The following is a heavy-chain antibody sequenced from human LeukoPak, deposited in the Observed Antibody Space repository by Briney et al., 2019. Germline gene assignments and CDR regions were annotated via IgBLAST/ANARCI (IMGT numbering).Heavy chain of an antibody. CDR1: GGSFSGYY. J-gene: IGHJ4*02. D-gene: IGHD1-1*01. CDR2: INHSGST. Sequence: SETLSLTCAVYGGSFSGYYWSWIRQPPGKGLEWIGEINHSGSTSYNPSLKSRITISVDTSKNQFSLKLSSVTAADTAVYYCARGDRELDYWGQGTLVTVSS. CDR3: ARGDRELDY. V-gene: IGHV4-34*01.